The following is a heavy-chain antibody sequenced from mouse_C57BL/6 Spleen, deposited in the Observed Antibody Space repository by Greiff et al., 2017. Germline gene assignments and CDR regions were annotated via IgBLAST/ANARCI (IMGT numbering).Heavy chain of an antibody. D-gene: IGHD2-10*01. J-gene: IGHJ2*01. V-gene: IGHV5-4*03. Sequence: DVKLVESGGGLVKPGGSLKLSCAASGFTFSSYAMSWVRQTPEKRLEWVATISDGGSYTYYPDNVKGRFTISRDNAKNNLYLQMGHLKSEDTAMYYCARGGDLLIFDYWGKGTTLTVSS. CDR1: GFTFSSYA. CDR3: ARGGDLLIFDY. CDR2: ISDGGSYT.